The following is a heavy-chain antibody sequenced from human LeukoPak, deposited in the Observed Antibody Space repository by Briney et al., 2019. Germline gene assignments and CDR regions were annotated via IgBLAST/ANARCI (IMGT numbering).Heavy chain of an antibody. V-gene: IGHV3-33*01. CDR3: ARVAVAGEYFDY. Sequence: SGGSLRLSCAASGFAFSSYGMHWVRQAPGKGLEWVAVIWYDGSNKYYADSVKGRFTISRDNSKNTLYLQMNSLRAEDTAVYYCARVAVAGEYFDYWAREPWSPSPQ. J-gene: IGHJ4*02. CDR1: GFAFSSYG. D-gene: IGHD6-19*01. CDR2: IWYDGSNK.